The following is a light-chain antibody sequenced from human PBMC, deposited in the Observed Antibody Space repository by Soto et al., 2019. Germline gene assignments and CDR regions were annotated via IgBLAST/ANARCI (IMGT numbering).Light chain of an antibody. V-gene: IGKV1-5*03. CDR3: QNYNVYSWT. J-gene: IGKJ1*01. Sequence: DIHMTRSPSTLSASVGDRVTITCRASQSISIWLAWYQQKPGRAPNLLIYGTSSLESGVPSRFSGSGSGTEFPLTISSLQPDDFATYNGQNYNVYSWTFGKGTKVEIK. CDR1: QSISIW. CDR2: GTS.